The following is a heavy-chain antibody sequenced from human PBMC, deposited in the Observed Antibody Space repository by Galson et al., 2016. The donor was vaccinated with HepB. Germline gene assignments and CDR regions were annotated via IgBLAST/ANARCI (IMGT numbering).Heavy chain of an antibody. Sequence: SLRLSCATYGVTLSTYTVTWVRQSPGKGLEWLSYISTTSETIFYADSVKGRFIVSRDNAKNSLYLQMNSLRAEDTAVYYCSAHKSSSWFDFWGQGVLVTVSS. CDR2: ISTTSETI. V-gene: IGHV3-48*04. CDR3: SAHKSSSWFDF. D-gene: IGHD6-6*01. CDR1: GVTLSTYT. J-gene: IGHJ4*02.